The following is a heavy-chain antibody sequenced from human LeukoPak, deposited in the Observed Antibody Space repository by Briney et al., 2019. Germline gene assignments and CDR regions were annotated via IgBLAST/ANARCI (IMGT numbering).Heavy chain of an antibody. CDR3: ATISPYGGNSA. J-gene: IGHJ4*02. D-gene: IGHD4-23*01. CDR2: ISGNGGST. CDR1: GFTFSNYA. Sequence: GGSLRLSCAASGFTFSNYAMSWVRQAPGKGLEWVSAISGNGGSTYYADSVKGRFTISRDNSKNTLYLQMNSLRAEDTAVYYCATISPYGGNSAWGQGTLVTVSS. V-gene: IGHV3-23*01.